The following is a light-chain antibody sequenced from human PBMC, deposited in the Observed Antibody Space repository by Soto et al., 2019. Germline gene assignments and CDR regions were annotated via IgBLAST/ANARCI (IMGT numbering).Light chain of an antibody. CDR1: QSVSSN. V-gene: IGKV3-15*01. J-gene: IGKJ1*01. CDR3: QQYNNWPPT. Sequence: EIVMTQSPATLSVSPGERATLSCRASQSVSSNLAWYQQKPGQAPRLLIYGASTRATGIPARFSGSGSGTEFTLTISSLQAEDVAVYYWQQYNNWPPTFGQGTKVEIK. CDR2: GAS.